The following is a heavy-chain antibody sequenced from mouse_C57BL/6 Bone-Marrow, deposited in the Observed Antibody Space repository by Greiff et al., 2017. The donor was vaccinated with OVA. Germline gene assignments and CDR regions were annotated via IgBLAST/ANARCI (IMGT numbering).Heavy chain of an antibody. CDR2: ISSGGDYI. J-gene: IGHJ2*01. V-gene: IGHV5-9-1*02. D-gene: IGHD2-1*01. CDR3: TRDGNYGSFDY. Sequence: EVMLVESGAGLVKPGGSLKLSCAASGFTFSSYAMSWVRQTPEKRLEWVAYISSGGDYIYYADTVKGRFTISRDNARNTLYLQMSSLKSEDTAMYYCTRDGNYGSFDYWGQGTTLTVSS. CDR1: GFTFSSYA.